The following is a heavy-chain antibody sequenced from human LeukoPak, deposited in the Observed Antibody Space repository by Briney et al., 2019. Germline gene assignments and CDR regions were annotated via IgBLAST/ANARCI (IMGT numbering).Heavy chain of an antibody. V-gene: IGHV1-24*01. D-gene: IGHD3-22*01. J-gene: IGHJ1*01. Sequence: ASVKVSCKISGYTLTELSMHWVRQAPGKGLEWMGGFDPEDGETIYAQKFQGRVTMTEDTSTDTAYMELSSLRSEDTAVYYCATLYYYDSSGYYYALGYFQHWGQGTLVTVSS. CDR3: ATLYYYDSSGYYYALGYFQH. CDR2: FDPEDGET. CDR1: GYTLTELS.